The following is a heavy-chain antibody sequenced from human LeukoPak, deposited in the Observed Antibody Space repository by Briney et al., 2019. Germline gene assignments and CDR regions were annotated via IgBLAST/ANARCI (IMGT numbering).Heavy chain of an antibody. CDR3: ARDLQYSSSWYNAPRQIFDY. CDR2: ISGTGGST. D-gene: IGHD6-13*01. Sequence: PGGSLRLSCAATGFTFSTYAMTWVRQAPGKGLEWVSLISGTGGSTYYADSVKGRFTISRDNSKNTLYLQMNSLRAEDTAVYYCARDLQYSSSWYNAPRQIFDYWGQGTLVTVSS. V-gene: IGHV3-23*01. J-gene: IGHJ4*02. CDR1: GFTFSTYA.